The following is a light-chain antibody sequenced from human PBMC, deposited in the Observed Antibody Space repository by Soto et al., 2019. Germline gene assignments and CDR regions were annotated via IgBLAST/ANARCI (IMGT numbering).Light chain of an antibody. CDR2: EGS. J-gene: IGLJ2*01. V-gene: IGLV2-23*01. Sequence: QAVVTQPASVSGSPGQSIIISCTGTSSDVGSYNLVSWYQQHPGKAPKLMIYEGSKRPSGVSNRFSGSKSGNTASLTISGLQAEDEADYYCCSYAGSSTVVFGGGTKLTVL. CDR1: SSDVGSYNL. CDR3: CSYAGSSTVV.